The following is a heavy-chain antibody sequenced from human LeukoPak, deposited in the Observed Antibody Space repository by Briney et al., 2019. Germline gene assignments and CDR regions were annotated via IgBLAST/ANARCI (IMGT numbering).Heavy chain of an antibody. J-gene: IGHJ4*02. Sequence: GSLRLSCXASGFTFSSYEMNWVRQAPGKGLEWVSYISSSGSTIYYADSVKGRFTISRDNAKNSLYLQMNSLRAEDTAVYYCARVESHSYGFVYWGQGTLVTVSS. CDR1: GFTFSSYE. D-gene: IGHD5-18*01. CDR3: ARVESHSYGFVY. V-gene: IGHV3-48*03. CDR2: ISSSGSTI.